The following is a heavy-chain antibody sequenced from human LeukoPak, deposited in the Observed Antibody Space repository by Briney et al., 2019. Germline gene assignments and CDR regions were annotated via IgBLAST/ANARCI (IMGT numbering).Heavy chain of an antibody. D-gene: IGHD4/OR15-4a*01. Sequence: PGGSLRLSCAASGFTFSSYAISWVRQAPGKGLEWVSTISGGGDSTYYADSLKGRLTISRDNSKNTVYLQMNSLRVDDTALYYCAREFMVASEFGGLGTLDAVSS. CDR1: GFTFSSYA. V-gene: IGHV3-23*01. CDR3: AREFMVASEF. J-gene: IGHJ4*02. CDR2: ISGGGDST.